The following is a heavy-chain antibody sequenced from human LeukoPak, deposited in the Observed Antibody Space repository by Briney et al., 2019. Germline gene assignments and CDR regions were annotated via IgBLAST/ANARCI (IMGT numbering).Heavy chain of an antibody. J-gene: IGHJ3*02. Sequence: PGGSLRLSCAASGFTFSIYSMNWVRQAPGKGLEWVSSISSISSYIYYADSVKGRFTISRDNAKNSLYLQMNSLRAEDTAVYYCARVSGLVREPNRGHAFDIWGQGTMVTVSS. D-gene: IGHD6-6*01. CDR2: ISSISSYI. CDR1: GFTFSIYS. V-gene: IGHV3-21*01. CDR3: ARVSGLVREPNRGHAFDI.